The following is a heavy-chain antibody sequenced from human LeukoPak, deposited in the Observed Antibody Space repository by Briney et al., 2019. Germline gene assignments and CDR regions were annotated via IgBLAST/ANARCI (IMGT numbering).Heavy chain of an antibody. CDR1: GGTFSSYA. CDR3: ASPQNIVVVPAALPYYYYYGMDV. Sequence: GSSVKVSCKASGGTFSSYAISWVRQAPGQGLEWMGGIIPIFGTANYAQKFQGRVTITADESTSTAYMELSSLRSGDTAVYYCASPQNIVVVPAALPYYYYYGMDVWGQGTTVTVSS. CDR2: IIPIFGTA. V-gene: IGHV1-69*01. D-gene: IGHD2-2*01. J-gene: IGHJ6*02.